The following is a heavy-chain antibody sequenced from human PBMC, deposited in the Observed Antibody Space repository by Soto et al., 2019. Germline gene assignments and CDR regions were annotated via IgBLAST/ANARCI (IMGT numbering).Heavy chain of an antibody. CDR3: ATSQKGNNWNYFDH. J-gene: IGHJ4*02. CDR1: GVSVSGSYYY. V-gene: IGHV4-39*01. CDR2: VFHTGFT. D-gene: IGHD1-1*01. Sequence: SETLSLTCAVSGVSVSGSYYYWAWLRQSPGKGPEWIGSVFHTGFTSYNPSLESRVSVSVDTSKSQFSLKLSAVTASDTAVYYCATSQKGNNWNYFDHWGQGALVTVS.